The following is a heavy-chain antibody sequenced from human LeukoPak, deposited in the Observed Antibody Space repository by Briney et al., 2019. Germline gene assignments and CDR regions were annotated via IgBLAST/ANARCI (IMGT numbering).Heavy chain of an antibody. Sequence: GGYLRLSCAASGFTFSSYGMHWVRQAPGKGLEWVAVISYDGSNKYYADSAKGRFAISRDSSKNTLYLQMNSLRADDTAVYYCARSQGGYCSSTSCYADYFDYWGQGTLVTVSS. V-gene: IGHV3-30*03. CDR2: ISYDGSNK. CDR1: GFTFSSYG. D-gene: IGHD2-2*01. CDR3: ARSQGGYCSSTSCYADYFDY. J-gene: IGHJ4*02.